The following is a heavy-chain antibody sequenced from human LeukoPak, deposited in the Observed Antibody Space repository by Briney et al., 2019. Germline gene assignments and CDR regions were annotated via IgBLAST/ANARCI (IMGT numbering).Heavy chain of an antibody. V-gene: IGHV4-59*12. Sequence: SETLSLTCTVSGDSIRSYYWSWIRQSPGKGLEWIGYIYYSGSTNYNPSLKSRVTMSVDTSNNQFSLKLSSVTAADTAVYYCARVSHYYDSSGYYYVRAFDIWGQGTMVTVSS. CDR3: ARVSHYYDSSGYYYVRAFDI. J-gene: IGHJ3*02. D-gene: IGHD3-22*01. CDR2: IYYSGST. CDR1: GDSIRSYY.